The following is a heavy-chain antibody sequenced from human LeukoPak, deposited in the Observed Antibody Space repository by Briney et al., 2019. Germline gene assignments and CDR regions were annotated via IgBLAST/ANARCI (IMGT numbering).Heavy chain of an antibody. CDR3: AREATLSSSWYGAFDI. CDR2: IYYSGST. V-gene: IGHV4-59*01. Sequence: PSETLSLTCTVSGGSISSYYWSWIRQPPGQGLEWIGYIYYSGSTNYNPSLKSRVTISVDTSKNQFSLKLSSVTAADTAVYYCAREATLSSSWYGAFDIWGQGTMVTVSS. D-gene: IGHD6-13*01. CDR1: GGSISSYY. J-gene: IGHJ3*02.